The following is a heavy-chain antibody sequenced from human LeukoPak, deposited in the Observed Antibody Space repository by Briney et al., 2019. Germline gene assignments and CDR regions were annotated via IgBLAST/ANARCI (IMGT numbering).Heavy chain of an antibody. D-gene: IGHD3-22*01. J-gene: IGHJ1*01. CDR3: ARTMIGPLYFQY. CDR2: INPSGGST. Sequence: ASVKVSCKASGYTFTSYYMHWMRQAPGQGLEWMGIINPSGGSTSYAQKFQGRVTMTRDMSTSTVYMELSSLRSEDTAVYYCARTMIGPLYFQYWGQGTLVTVSS. CDR1: GYTFTSYY. V-gene: IGHV1-46*01.